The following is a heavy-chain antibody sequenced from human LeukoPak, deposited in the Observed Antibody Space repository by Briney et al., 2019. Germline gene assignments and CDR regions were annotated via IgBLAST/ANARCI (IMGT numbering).Heavy chain of an antibody. Sequence: SETLSLTRTVSGGSISSSSHYWGWIRQPPGKGLEWIGSIYYSGSTYYNPSLRSRVTISVDTSKNQFSLKLSSVTAADTAVYYCARYYDILTGYFDYWGQGTLVTVSS. V-gene: IGHV4-39*01. CDR1: GGSISSSSHY. CDR3: ARYYDILTGYFDY. D-gene: IGHD3-9*01. J-gene: IGHJ4*02. CDR2: IYYSGST.